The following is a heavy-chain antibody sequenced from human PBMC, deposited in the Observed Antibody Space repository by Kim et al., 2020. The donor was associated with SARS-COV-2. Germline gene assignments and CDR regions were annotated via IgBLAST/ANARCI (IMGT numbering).Heavy chain of an antibody. CDR2: LVFNGAT. CDR3: ARQNYPYYFDS. D-gene: IGHD1-7*01. Sequence: SETLSLTCTVSGGSISSSSSYWTWIRQPPGEGLEWLATLVFNGATYYNPSLSGRVSISIDASKNQFSLRLNSVTASDTALYYCARQNYPYYFDSWGQGVLVTVSS. V-gene: IGHV4-39*01. J-gene: IGHJ4*02. CDR1: GGSISSSSSY.